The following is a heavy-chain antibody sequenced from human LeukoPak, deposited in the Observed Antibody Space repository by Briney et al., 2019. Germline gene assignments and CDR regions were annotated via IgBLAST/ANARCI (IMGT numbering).Heavy chain of an antibody. CDR1: GGSISSYY. CDR3: AREAGYPSSGLVDY. Sequence: SETLSLTCTVSGGSISSYYWSWIRQPPGKGLEWIGYIYYSGSTNYNPSLKSRVTISVDTSKNQFSLKLSSVTAADTAVYYCAREAGYPSSGLVDYWGQGTLVTVSS. V-gene: IGHV4-59*01. D-gene: IGHD6-19*01. J-gene: IGHJ4*02. CDR2: IYYSGST.